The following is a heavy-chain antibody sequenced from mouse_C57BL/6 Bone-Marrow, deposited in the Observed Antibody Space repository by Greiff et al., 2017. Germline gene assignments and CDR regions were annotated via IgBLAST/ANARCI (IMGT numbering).Heavy chain of an antibody. CDR1: GYTFTSYG. J-gene: IGHJ2*01. V-gene: IGHV1-81*01. CDR3: ARGYYGGGY. CDR2: ICPRSGNT. D-gene: IGHD1-2*01. Sequence: QVQLQQSGADLARPGASLKLSCKASGYTFTSYGISWVRQTTGQGLEWIGEICPRSGNTYYTEKFKGQATLTADKASSTAYRELRSLTSEDSAVYFGARGYYGGGYWGQGTTLTVSS.